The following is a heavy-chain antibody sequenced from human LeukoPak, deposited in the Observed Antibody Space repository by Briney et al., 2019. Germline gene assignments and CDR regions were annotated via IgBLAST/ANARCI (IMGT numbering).Heavy chain of an antibody. CDR2: IYHSGST. D-gene: IGHD4-17*01. CDR3: ARGNDYGDYGNWFDP. CDR1: GGSLSSGGYS. J-gene: IGHJ5*02. Sequence: PSETLSLTCAVSGGSLSSGGYSWSWIRQPPGRGLEWIGYIYHSGSTYYNPSLKSRVTISVDRSKNQFSLKLSSVTAADTAVYYCARGNDYGDYGNWFDPWGQGTLVTVSS. V-gene: IGHV4-30-2*01.